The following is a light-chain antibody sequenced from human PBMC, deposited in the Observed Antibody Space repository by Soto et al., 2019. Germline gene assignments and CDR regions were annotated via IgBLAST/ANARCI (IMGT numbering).Light chain of an antibody. CDR2: VNS. CDR1: SSNIGAGYD. CDR3: QSSDSSLSAVV. J-gene: IGLJ2*01. V-gene: IGLV1-40*01. Sequence: QSVLTQPPSVSGAPGQRVTISCTESSSNIGAGYDVHWYQQLPGTAPKLLIYVNSNRPSGVPDRFSGSKSGTSASLAITGLQAEDEADYNCQSSDSSLSAVVFGGGTKLTVL.